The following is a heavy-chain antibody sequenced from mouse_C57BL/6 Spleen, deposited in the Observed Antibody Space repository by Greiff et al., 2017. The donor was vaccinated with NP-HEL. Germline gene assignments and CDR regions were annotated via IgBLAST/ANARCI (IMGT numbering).Heavy chain of an antibody. D-gene: IGHD2-1*01. CDR1: GFTFSNYW. V-gene: IGHV6-3*01. CDR3: TSTTVKFAY. Sequence: EVQLVESGGGLVQPGGSMKLSCVASGFTFSNYWMNWVRQSPEKGLEWVAQIRLKSDNYATHYAESVKGRFTISRDDSKSSVYLQMNNLRAEDTGIYYCTSTTVKFAYWGQGTLVTVSA. CDR2: IRLKSDNYAT. J-gene: IGHJ3*01.